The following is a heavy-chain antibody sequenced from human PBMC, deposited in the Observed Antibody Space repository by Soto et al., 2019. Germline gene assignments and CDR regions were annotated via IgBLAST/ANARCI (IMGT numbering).Heavy chain of an antibody. D-gene: IGHD6-19*01. CDR3: ARSFGWYAIDQ. CDR2: IHHSGTT. V-gene: IGHV4-4*02. CDR1: GASIFATQR. Sequence: SATPARTCAVSGASIFATQRSTGVRQPPGKGLEWIGEIHHSGTTRNNPSLRDRVTMSVDKSKNQFSLNLNSLTAADTAVYYCARSFGWYAIDQWGQGTLVTVS. J-gene: IGHJ4*02.